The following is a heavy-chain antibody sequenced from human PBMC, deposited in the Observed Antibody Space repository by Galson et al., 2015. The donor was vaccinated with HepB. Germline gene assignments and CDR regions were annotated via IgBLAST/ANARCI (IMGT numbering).Heavy chain of an antibody. CDR3: AKGRPERPPEHRGYDLPDY. J-gene: IGHJ4*02. Sequence: SLRLSCAASGFTFSSYAMNWVRQAPGKGLEWVSGIGVNDGSIYYANSVKGRFTISRDNPKNTLYLQVNGLRVEDTAIYYCAKGRPERPPEHRGYDLPDYWGQGTLVTVSS. CDR1: GFTFSSYA. V-gene: IGHV3-23*01. D-gene: IGHD5-12*01. CDR2: IGVNDGSI.